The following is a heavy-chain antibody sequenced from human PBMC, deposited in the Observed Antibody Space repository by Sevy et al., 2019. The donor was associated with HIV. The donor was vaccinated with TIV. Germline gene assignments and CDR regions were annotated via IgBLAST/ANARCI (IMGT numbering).Heavy chain of an antibody. Sequence: ASVKVSCKASGGTFSSYAISWVRQAPGQGLEWMGGIIPIFGTANYAQKFQGRVTITADESTSTAYMELSSLRSEDTAVYYCARARGVITIFGVVIRVPLYYYGMDVWGQGTTVTVSS. D-gene: IGHD3-3*01. CDR1: GGTFSSYA. CDR3: ARARGVITIFGVVIRVPLYYYGMDV. J-gene: IGHJ6*02. CDR2: IIPIFGTA. V-gene: IGHV1-69*13.